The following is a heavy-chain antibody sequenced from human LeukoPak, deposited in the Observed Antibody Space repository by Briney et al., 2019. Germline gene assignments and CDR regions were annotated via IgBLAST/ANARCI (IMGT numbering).Heavy chain of an antibody. CDR3: ARSVGATNLGY. J-gene: IGHJ4*02. CDR1: GYTFTSYG. V-gene: IGHV1-18*01. CDR2: ISAYNGNT. D-gene: IGHD1-26*01. Sequence: VASVKVSCKASGYTFTSYGISWVRQAPGQGLEWMGWISAYNGNTNYAQKFQGRVTMTRDMSTSTVYMELSSLRSEDTAVYYCARSVGATNLGYWGQGTLVTVSS.